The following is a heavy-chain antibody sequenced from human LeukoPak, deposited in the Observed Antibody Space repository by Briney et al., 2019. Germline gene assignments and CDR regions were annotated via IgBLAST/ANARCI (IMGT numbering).Heavy chain of an antibody. CDR2: ISGSGGST. D-gene: IGHD3-22*01. J-gene: IGHJ4*02. CDR3: AKDPHYDSSGYHDY. V-gene: IGHV3-23*01. CDR1: GFTFSSYA. Sequence: GGSLRLSCAASGFTFSSYAMSWVRQAPGKGLEWVSAISGSGGSTYYADSVKGRFTISRDNSKNTLYLQMISLRAEDTAVYYCAKDPHYDSSGYHDYWGQGTLVTVSS.